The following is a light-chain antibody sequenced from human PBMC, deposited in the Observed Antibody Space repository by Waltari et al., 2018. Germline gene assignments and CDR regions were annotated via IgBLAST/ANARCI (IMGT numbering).Light chain of an antibody. CDR1: QSVRSN. CDR3: QQYNNWPRT. J-gene: IGKJ1*01. V-gene: IGKV3-15*01. CDR2: GPS. Sequence: EIVMTQSPATLSVSPGERATLSCRARQSVRSNLAWYQQNTGQAPRLLIYGPSTRATGIPARFSGSGSGTEFTLTISSLQSEDFAVYYCQQYNNWPRTFGQGTKVEIK.